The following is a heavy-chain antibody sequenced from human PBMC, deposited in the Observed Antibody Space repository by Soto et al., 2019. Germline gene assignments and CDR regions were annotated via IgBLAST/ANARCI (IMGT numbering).Heavy chain of an antibody. J-gene: IGHJ4*02. Sequence: QVQLVQSGAEVKTPGSSVKVSCKASGGTLRSYAFHWVRQAPGHGLEWMGGIVPVYRTSKYAQKFQGRLTITADTSTSTTYMQLSSLTSEDTALYYCATDTGSYYDVAYWGQGTLVTVSS. CDR1: GGTLRSYA. V-gene: IGHV1-69*06. CDR2: IVPVYRTS. D-gene: IGHD1-26*01. CDR3: ATDTGSYYDVAY.